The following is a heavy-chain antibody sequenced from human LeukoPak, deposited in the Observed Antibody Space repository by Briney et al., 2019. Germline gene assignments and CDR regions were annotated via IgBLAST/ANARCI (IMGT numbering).Heavy chain of an antibody. J-gene: IGHJ4*02. D-gene: IGHD4-23*01. CDR1: GGSISSSSYY. V-gene: IGHV4-39*01. Sequence: SETLSLTCTVSGGSISSSSYYWGWIRQPPGKGLEWIGSIYYSGSTYYNPSLKSRVTISVDTSKNQFSLKLSSVTAADTAVYYCARLNPGGNDEYFDYWGQGTLVTVSS. CDR2: IYYSGST. CDR3: ARLNPGGNDEYFDY.